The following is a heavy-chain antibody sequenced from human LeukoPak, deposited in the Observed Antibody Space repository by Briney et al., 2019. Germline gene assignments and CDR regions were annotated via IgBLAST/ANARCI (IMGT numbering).Heavy chain of an antibody. CDR3: ATLSDAIAAAGTRNY. Sequence: GGSLRLSCAASGFSFSSYAMSWVRQAPGKGLERVSVISGSGGSTNYADSVNGRFTISRDNSKNMLHLQMSSLRAEDTAVYYCATLSDAIAAAGTRNYWGQGTLVTVSS. CDR1: GFSFSSYA. V-gene: IGHV3-23*01. J-gene: IGHJ4*02. CDR2: ISGSGGST. D-gene: IGHD6-13*01.